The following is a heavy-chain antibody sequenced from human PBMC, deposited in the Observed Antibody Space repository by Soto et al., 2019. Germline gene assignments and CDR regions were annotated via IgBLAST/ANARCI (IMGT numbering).Heavy chain of an antibody. CDR2: IYYRGST. D-gene: IGHD3-9*01. CDR1: GGSISSSSYY. V-gene: IGHV4-39*01. J-gene: IGHJ4*02. CDR3: ARLEGLATISYYFDF. Sequence: PSETLSLTCTVSGGSISSSSYYWGWIRQPPGKGLEWIGSIYYRGSTNYNPSLKTRVTISLDKSKSQFSLKLSSVTAADSAVYFCARLEGLATISYYFDFWGQGALVTVSS.